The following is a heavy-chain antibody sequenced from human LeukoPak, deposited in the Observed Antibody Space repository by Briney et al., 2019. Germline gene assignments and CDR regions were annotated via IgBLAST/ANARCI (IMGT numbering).Heavy chain of an antibody. D-gene: IGHD2-21*02. V-gene: IGHV3-30-3*01. CDR2: ISYDGSNK. CDR1: GFTFSSYA. J-gene: IGHJ4*02. Sequence: GGSLRLSCAASGFTFSSYAMHWVRQAPGKGLEWVAVISYDGSNKYYADSVKGRFTISRDNAKNSLYLQMNSLRAEDTAVYYCATSSRPHCGGDCYSGGGSLNFWGQGTLVTVSS. CDR3: ATSSRPHCGGDCYSGGGSLNF.